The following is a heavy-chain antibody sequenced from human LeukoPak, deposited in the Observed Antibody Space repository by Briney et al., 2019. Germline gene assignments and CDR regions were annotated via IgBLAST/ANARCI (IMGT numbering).Heavy chain of an antibody. Sequence: GGSLRLSCAASGFIFSNYGMHWVRQAPGKGLEWVAVVSYDGSNKYYADSVKGRFTISRDSSKNTLSLQMSSLRAEDMAVYYCAKAETMTQRGYFDYWGQGTLVTVSS. CDR1: GFIFSNYG. V-gene: IGHV3-30*18. D-gene: IGHD1-1*01. CDR2: VSYDGSNK. CDR3: AKAETMTQRGYFDY. J-gene: IGHJ4*02.